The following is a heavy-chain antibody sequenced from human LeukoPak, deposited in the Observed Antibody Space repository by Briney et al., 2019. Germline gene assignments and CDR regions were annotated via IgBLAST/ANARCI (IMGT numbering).Heavy chain of an antibody. CDR3: ARGGYNPQYYYYAMDV. CDR2: INAGNGNT. CDR1: GYTFTSYA. J-gene: IGHJ6*02. D-gene: IGHD5-18*01. V-gene: IGHV1-3*01. Sequence: GASVKVSCKASGYTFTSYAMHWVRQAPGQRLEWMGWINAGNGNTKYSQKFQGRVTITRDTSASTAYMELSSLRSEDTAVYYCARGGYNPQYYYYAMDVWGQGTTVTVSS.